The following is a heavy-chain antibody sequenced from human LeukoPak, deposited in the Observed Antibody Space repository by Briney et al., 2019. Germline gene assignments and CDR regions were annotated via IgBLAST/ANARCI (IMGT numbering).Heavy chain of an antibody. CDR2: ISAYNGNT. Sequence: GASVKVSCKASGYTFTSYGISWVRQAPGQGLEWMGWISAYNGNTNYAQKLQGRVTMTTDTSTSTAYMELRSLRSDDTAVYYCARGEDYYDSSGYYYPTAYWGQGTLVTVSS. J-gene: IGHJ4*02. CDR3: ARGEDYYDSSGYYYPTAY. V-gene: IGHV1-18*01. CDR1: GYTFTSYG. D-gene: IGHD3-22*01.